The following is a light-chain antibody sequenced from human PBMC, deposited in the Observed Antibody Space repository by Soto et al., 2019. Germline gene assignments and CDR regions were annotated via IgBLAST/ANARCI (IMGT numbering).Light chain of an antibody. J-gene: IGKJ3*01. Sequence: EIVLTQSPATLSLSKGERAILSCRAIQSVSNSLAWYQHKPGQAPRLLIYDASNRATGIPARFSGSGSGTDFTLTISSLEPEDFAVYFCQQRNNWPPEFTFGPGTKVDIK. V-gene: IGKV3-11*01. CDR1: QSVSNS. CDR3: QQRNNWPPEFT. CDR2: DAS.